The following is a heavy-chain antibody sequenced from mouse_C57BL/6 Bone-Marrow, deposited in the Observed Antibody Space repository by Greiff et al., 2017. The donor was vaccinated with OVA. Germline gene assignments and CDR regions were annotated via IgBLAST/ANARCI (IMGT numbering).Heavy chain of an antibody. V-gene: IGHV1-4*01. J-gene: IGHJ3*01. CDR1: GYTFTSYT. D-gene: IGHD2-1*01. CDR3: AREDGNWFAY. Sequence: QVQLQQSGAELARPGASVTMSCKASGYTFTSYTMHWVKQRPGPGLEWIGYINPSSGYTKYNQKFKDKATLTADKSSSTAYMQLSSLTSEDAAVYYCAREDGNWFAYWGQGTLVTVSA. CDR2: INPSSGYT.